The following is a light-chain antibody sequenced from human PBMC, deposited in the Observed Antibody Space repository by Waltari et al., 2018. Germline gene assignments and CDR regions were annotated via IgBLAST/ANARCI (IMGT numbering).Light chain of an antibody. J-gene: IGKJ2*01. Sequence: DIQLGQSPSTLSASVGDRGTSPCRASQRISTWLAWYQQKPGKAPKLLISRASTLESGVPSRFAGSGSGTEFTLTISSLQPDDFGTYYCQLYNSYVMYTFGQGTKLDIK. CDR3: QLYNSYVMYT. CDR2: RAS. V-gene: IGKV1-5*03. CDR1: QRISTW.